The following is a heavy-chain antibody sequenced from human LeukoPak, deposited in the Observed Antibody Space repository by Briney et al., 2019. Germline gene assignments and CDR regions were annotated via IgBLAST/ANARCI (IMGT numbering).Heavy chain of an antibody. V-gene: IGHV1-18*01. D-gene: IGHD3-10*01. CDR3: ARAPTYYYGSGSFYFDY. Sequence: ASGKVSFTASGYTFTSYGISWVRQAPGQGLELMGWFSAYNGNTNYAQKLQGRVTMTTDTSKSTAYLELRSLRSDDTAAYFCARAPTYYYGSGSFYFDYWGEGTLVTVSS. CDR2: FSAYNGNT. J-gene: IGHJ4*02. CDR1: GYTFTSYG.